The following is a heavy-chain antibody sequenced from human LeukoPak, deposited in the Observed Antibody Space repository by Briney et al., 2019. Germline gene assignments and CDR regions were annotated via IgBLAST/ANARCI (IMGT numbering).Heavy chain of an antibody. CDR3: ARWYYYDKSASPDY. V-gene: IGHV4-4*08. Sequence: SETLSLTCAGYGGSFSGYYWSWIRQPPGKGLEWIGYIYSSETTEYKPSLKSRVTISADTSKNQFSLKLASVTAADTALYYCARWYYYDKSASPDYWGQGTLVTVSS. CDR1: GGSFSGYY. J-gene: IGHJ4*02. D-gene: IGHD3-22*01. CDR2: IYSSETT.